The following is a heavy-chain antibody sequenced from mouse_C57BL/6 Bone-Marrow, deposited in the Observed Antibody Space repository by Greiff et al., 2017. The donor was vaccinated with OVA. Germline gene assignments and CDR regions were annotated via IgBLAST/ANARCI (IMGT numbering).Heavy chain of an antibody. V-gene: IGHV5-12*01. Sequence: VQLKESGGGLVQPGGSLKLSCAASGFTFSDYYMYWVRQTPEKRLEWVAYISNGGGSTYYPDTVKGRFPISRDNAKNTLYLQMSRLKSEDTAMYYCARLLLMDYWGQGTSVTVSS. CDR3: ARLLLMDY. CDR1: GFTFSDYY. CDR2: ISNGGGST. J-gene: IGHJ4*01.